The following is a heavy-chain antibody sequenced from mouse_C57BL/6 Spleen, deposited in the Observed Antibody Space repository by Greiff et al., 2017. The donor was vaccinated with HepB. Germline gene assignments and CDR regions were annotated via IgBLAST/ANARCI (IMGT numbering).Heavy chain of an antibody. CDR3: ARDYSNSWYFDV. Sequence: EVKLMESGGGLVKPGGSLKLSCAASGFTFSDYGMHWVRQAPEKGLEWVAYISSGSSTIYYADTVKGRFTISRDNAKNTLFLQMTSLRSEDTAMYYCARDYSNSWYFDVWGTGTTVTVSS. D-gene: IGHD2-5*01. J-gene: IGHJ1*03. V-gene: IGHV5-17*01. CDR2: ISSGSSTI. CDR1: GFTFSDYG.